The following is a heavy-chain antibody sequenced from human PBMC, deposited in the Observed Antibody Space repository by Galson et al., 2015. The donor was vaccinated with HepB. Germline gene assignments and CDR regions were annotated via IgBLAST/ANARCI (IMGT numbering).Heavy chain of an antibody. V-gene: IGHV3-21*01. D-gene: IGHD1-26*01. CDR3: ARTIKWELRGGAFDI. J-gene: IGHJ3*02. Sequence: SLRLSCAASGFTFSSYSMNWVRQAPGKGLEWVSSISSSSSYIYYADSVKGRFTISRDNAKNSLYLQMNSLRAEDTAVYYCARTIKWELRGGAFDIWGQGTMVTVSS. CDR1: GFTFSSYS. CDR2: ISSSSSYI.